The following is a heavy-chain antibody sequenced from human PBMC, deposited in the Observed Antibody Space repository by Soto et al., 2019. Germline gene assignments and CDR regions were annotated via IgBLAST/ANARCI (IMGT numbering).Heavy chain of an antibody. J-gene: IGHJ2*01. D-gene: IGHD4-17*01. Sequence: QVQLQESGPGLVKPSQTLSLTCTVSGGSISSGGYYWSWIRQHPGKGLEWIGYIYYSGSTYYNPSLKSRVTISVDTSKNQFSLKLSSVTAADTAVYYCARGYGEFTIDYWYFDLWGRGTLVTVSS. CDR3: ARGYGEFTIDYWYFDL. CDR1: GGSISSGGYY. V-gene: IGHV4-31*03. CDR2: IYYSGST.